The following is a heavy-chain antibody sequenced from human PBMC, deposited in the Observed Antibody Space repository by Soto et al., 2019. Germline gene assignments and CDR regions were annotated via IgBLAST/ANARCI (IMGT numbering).Heavy chain of an antibody. V-gene: IGHV3-23*01. J-gene: IGHJ6*02. CDR3: ARGTHPEPDSYYYYGMDV. Sequence: GGSLRHSCAASGFTFSSYAMSWVRQAPGKGLEWVSAISGSGGSTYYADSVKGRFTISRDNSKNTLYLQMNSLRAEDTAVYYCARGTHPEPDSYYYYGMDVWGHGTTVTVS. CDR1: GFTFSSYA. CDR2: ISGSGGST.